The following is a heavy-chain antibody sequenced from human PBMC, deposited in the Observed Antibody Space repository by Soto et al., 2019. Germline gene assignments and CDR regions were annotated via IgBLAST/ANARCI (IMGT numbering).Heavy chain of an antibody. CDR2: IYPGDSDT. Sequence: GASLKISCKGSGYSFTSYWIGWVRQMPGKGLEWMGIIYPGDSDTRYSPSFHGQVTISADKSISTAYLQWSSLKASDTAMYYCARRSFCSSSSTPDYIEFCGQGTLVTVAS. D-gene: IGHD6-6*01. J-gene: IGHJ1*01. V-gene: IGHV5-51*01. CDR3: ARRSFCSSSSTPDYIEF. CDR1: GYSFTSYW.